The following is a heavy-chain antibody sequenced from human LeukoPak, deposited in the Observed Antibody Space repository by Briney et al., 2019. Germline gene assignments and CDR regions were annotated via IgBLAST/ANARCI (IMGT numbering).Heavy chain of an antibody. J-gene: IGHJ4*02. V-gene: IGHV4-61*05. CDR3: ARHSGSLPFGDY. CDR1: GGSISSSSYY. CDR2: IYYSGST. Sequence: PSETLSLTCTVSGGSISSSSYYWSWIRQPPGKGLEWIGYIYYSGSTNYNPSLKSRVTISVDTSKNQFSLKLSSVTAADTAVYYCARHSGSLPFGDYWGQGTLVTVSS. D-gene: IGHD1-26*01.